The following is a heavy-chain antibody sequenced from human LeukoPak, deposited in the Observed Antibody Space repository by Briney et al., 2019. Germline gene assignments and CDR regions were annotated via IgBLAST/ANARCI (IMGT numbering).Heavy chain of an antibody. CDR2: IYHSGRT. CDR1: GYSISSGYY. V-gene: IGHV4-38-2*02. J-gene: IGHJ6*03. CDR3: ARGGTTVTKGLWGNYYYYYMDV. D-gene: IGHD4-17*01. Sequence: SETLSLTCTVSGYSISSGYYWGWIRQPPGKGLEWIGSIYHSGRTFYNPSLKSRVTISVDTSKNQFSLKLSSVTAADTAVYYCARGGTTVTKGLWGNYYYYYMDVWGKGTSVTVSS.